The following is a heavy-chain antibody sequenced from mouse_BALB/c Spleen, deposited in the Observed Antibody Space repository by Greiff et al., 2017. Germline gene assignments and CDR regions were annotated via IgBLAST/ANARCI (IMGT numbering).Heavy chain of an antibody. Sequence: QVQLKESGPGLVAPSQSLSITCTVSGFSLTSYGVHWVRQPPGKGLEWLGVIWAGGSTNYNSALMSRLSISKDNSKSQVFLKMNSLQTDDTAMYYCARDTDSYGNYFDYWGQGTTLTVSS. D-gene: IGHD2-1*01. CDR3: ARDTDSYGNYFDY. J-gene: IGHJ2*01. CDR1: GFSLTSYG. CDR2: IWAGGST. V-gene: IGHV2-9*02.